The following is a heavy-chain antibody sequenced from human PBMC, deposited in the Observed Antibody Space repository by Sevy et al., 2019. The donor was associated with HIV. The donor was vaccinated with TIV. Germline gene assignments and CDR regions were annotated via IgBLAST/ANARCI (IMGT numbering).Heavy chain of an antibody. CDR3: ARVYFGGDCYFAFDY. J-gene: IGHJ4*02. CDR2: ISYDGSNK. Sequence: AGSLRLSCAASGFTFSSHAMHWVHQAPGKGLEWVAIISYDGSNKYYADSVKGRFTISRDNSKNTLYLQMNSLRAEDTAVYYCARVYFGGDCYFAFDYWGQGTLVTVSS. CDR1: GFTFSSHA. D-gene: IGHD2-21*02. V-gene: IGHV3-30-3*01.